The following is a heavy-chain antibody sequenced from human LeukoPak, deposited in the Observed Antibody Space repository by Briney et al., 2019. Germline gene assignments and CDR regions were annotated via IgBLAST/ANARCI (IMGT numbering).Heavy chain of an antibody. Sequence: SETLSLTCTVSGGSINTYYWSWIRQPAGKGLEWIGRIYTSGTTNYNPSLKSRVTMSVDTSKNQFSLKLSSVTAADTAVYYCARKPGYSSTFFDYWGQGTLVTVSS. CDR2: IYTSGTT. CDR1: GGSINTYY. J-gene: IGHJ4*02. V-gene: IGHV4-4*07. CDR3: ARKPGYSSTFFDY. D-gene: IGHD6-13*01.